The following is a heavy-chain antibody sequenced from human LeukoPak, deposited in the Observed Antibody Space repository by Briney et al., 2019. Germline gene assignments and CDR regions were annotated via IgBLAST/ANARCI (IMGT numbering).Heavy chain of an antibody. Sequence: GGSLRLSCAASGFIFSSYAMSWVRQAPGKGLEWVSAISSSGRSTYCADSVKGRFTISRDNSKNTLSLQMNSLRAEDTAVYYCARHSSGDYSPFDFWGQGTLVTVSS. CDR2: ISSSGRST. CDR3: ARHSSGDYSPFDF. J-gene: IGHJ4*02. V-gene: IGHV3-23*01. CDR1: GFIFSSYA. D-gene: IGHD4-17*01.